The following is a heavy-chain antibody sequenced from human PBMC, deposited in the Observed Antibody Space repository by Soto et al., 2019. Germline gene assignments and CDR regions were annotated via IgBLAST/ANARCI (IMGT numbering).Heavy chain of an antibody. J-gene: IGHJ4*02. CDR3: AKGASTTGFAFNDY. CDR1: GFTFDDYA. D-gene: IGHD4-17*01. V-gene: IGHV3-9*01. Sequence: EVQLVESGGGLVQPGRSLRLSCAASGFTFDDYAMHWVRQGPGKGLEWVSSISWNSGNLGYADSVKGRFTISRDNAKDPPFLQMNRLRGEDTALYFCAKGASTTGFAFNDYWGQGTLVTVSS. CDR2: ISWNSGNL.